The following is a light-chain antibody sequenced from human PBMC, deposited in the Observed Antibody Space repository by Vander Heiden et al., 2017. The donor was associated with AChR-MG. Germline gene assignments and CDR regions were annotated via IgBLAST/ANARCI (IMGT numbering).Light chain of an antibody. CDR2: YNS. J-gene: IGLJ3*02. V-gene: IGLV3-21*04. CDR3: QVWHSINDHRV. Sequence: SYVLTQPPSVSVAPGKTAKLTCGGNNIGSKYVHWYQQKSGQTPVVVIYYNSDRPSGIPERFSGSNSGSTATLTISRVEAGDEGDYYCQVWHSINDHRVFGGGTRLTVL. CDR1: NIGSKY.